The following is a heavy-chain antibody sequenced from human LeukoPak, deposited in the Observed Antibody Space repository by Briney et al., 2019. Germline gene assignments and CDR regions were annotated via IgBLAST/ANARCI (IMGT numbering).Heavy chain of an antibody. D-gene: IGHD6-19*01. Sequence: GGSLRLSCAASGSTFSSYAMSWVRQAPGKGLEWVSSISGSGDSTYYADSVKGRFTISRDNSKNTLYLQMNSLRADDTAVYYCAKGTGSGWYDAFDFWGQGTMVTISS. CDR1: GSTFSSYA. CDR3: AKGTGSGWYDAFDF. V-gene: IGHV3-23*01. J-gene: IGHJ3*01. CDR2: ISGSGDST.